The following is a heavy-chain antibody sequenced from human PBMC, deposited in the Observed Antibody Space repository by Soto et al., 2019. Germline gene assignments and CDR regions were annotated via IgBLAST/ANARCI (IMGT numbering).Heavy chain of an antibody. CDR1: GFSFGTYW. J-gene: IGHJ4*02. Sequence: PGGSLRLSCVASGFSFGTYWMSWVRRAPGKGLEWVACIKHDGSAKYYVESLKGRFTISRNNAKNSLYLYINSLRAEDTATYYCATYTTSSGGPDFWGQGTLVTVSS. CDR3: ATYTTSSGGPDF. CDR2: IKHDGSAK. D-gene: IGHD6-6*01. V-gene: IGHV3-7*01.